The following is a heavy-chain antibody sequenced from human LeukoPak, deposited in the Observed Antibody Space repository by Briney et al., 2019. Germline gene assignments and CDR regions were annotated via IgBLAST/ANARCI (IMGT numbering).Heavy chain of an antibody. J-gene: IGHJ5*02. CDR1: GYTFSNYG. CDR2: ISAYNGHT. V-gene: IGHV1-18*01. D-gene: IGHD6-13*01. CDR3: ARDQQSGIAAVDSWFDP. Sequence: GASVKDSCKASGYTFSNYGFNWVRQAPGQGLEWLGWISAYNGHTIYGQKFQGKVTMTTDTSTSTAYMELRNLMSDDTAVYYCARDQQSGIAAVDSWFDPWGQGTLVTVSS.